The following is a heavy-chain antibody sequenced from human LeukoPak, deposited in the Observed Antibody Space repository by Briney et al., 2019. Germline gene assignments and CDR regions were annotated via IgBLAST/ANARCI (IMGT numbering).Heavy chain of an antibody. CDR1: GFTFSDFW. V-gene: IGHV3-23*01. CDR3: AKDILTGYYAPFDY. D-gene: IGHD3-9*01. J-gene: IGHJ4*02. CDR2: ISGSVGST. Sequence: PGGSLRLSCGASGFTFSDFWMTWVRQAPGKGLEWVSVISGSVGSTYYADSVKGRFTISRDNSKNTLYLQMNSLRAEDTAVYFCAKDILTGYYAPFDYWGQGTLVTVSS.